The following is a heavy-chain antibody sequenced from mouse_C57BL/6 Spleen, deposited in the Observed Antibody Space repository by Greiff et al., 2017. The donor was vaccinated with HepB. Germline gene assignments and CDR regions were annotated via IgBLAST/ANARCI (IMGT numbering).Heavy chain of an antibody. CDR3: AREGLLPYYSAMDY. Sequence: VQLQQSGPELVKPGASVKMSCKASGYTFTDYNMHWVKQSHGKSLEWIGYINPNNGGTSYNQKFKGKATLTVNKSSNTAYMELRSLTSEDSAVYYCAREGLLPYYSAMDYWGQGTSDTVSS. CDR1: GYTFTDYN. J-gene: IGHJ4*01. CDR2: INPNNGGT. V-gene: IGHV1-22*01. D-gene: IGHD1-1*01.